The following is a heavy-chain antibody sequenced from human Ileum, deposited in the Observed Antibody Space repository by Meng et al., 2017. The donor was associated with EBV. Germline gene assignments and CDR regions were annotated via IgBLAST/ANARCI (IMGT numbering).Heavy chain of an antibody. Sequence: VQLVESGGGVVQPGRSQRLSCAASGFTLSNYAMSWVRQAPGKGLEWVSSISGSDGSTYYADSVKGRFTISRDNSKNTLHLQMNSLRAEDTAVYYCARGRRGTYFYWGQGTLVTVSS. V-gene: IGHV3-23*04. CDR1: GFTLSNYA. J-gene: IGHJ4*02. D-gene: IGHD3-16*01. CDR3: ARGRRGTYFY. CDR2: ISGSDGST.